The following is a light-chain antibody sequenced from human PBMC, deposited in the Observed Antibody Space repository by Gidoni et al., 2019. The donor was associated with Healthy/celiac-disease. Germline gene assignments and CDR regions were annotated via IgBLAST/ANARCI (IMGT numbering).Light chain of an antibody. V-gene: IGKV3-20*01. Sequence: EIVLTPSPGTLSLSPGERATLSCRASQSVSSSYLAWYPQKPGQAPRLLIYGASSRATGIPDRFSGSGSGTDFTLTISRLEPEDFAVYYCQQYGSSPFTFGQGTRLEIK. CDR1: QSVSSSY. J-gene: IGKJ5*01. CDR3: QQYGSSPFT. CDR2: GAS.